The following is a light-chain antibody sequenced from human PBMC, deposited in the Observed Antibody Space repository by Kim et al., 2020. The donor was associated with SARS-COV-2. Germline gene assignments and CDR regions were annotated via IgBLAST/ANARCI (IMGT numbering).Light chain of an antibody. CDR3: QSYDNSLSNYV. CDR2: DDD. J-gene: IGLJ1*01. Sequence: YNVHWYQHLPGTAPRLLIYDDDNRPSGVPGRFSGSKSGTSASLAINGLRTEDEGDYYCQSYDNSLSNYVFGAGTKVTVL. V-gene: IGLV1-40*01. CDR1: YN.